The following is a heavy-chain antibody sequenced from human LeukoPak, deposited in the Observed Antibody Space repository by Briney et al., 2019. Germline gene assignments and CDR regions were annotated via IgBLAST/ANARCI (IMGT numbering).Heavy chain of an antibody. V-gene: IGHV4-59*01. Sequence: SETLSLTCTVSGGSISSYYWSWIRQPPGKGLEWIGHIYYSGITNYNPSLKSRVTISVDTSKNQFSLKLSSVAAADTAVYYCAQTSANTFNYWGQGTLVTVSS. CDR1: GGSISSYY. J-gene: IGHJ4*02. CDR2: IYYSGIT. CDR3: AQTSANTFNY.